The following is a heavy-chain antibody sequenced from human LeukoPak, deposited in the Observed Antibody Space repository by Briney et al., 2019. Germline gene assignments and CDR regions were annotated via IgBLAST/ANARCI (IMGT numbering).Heavy chain of an antibody. CDR3: ARSPGYCSSTSCWSRYYYYYMDV. J-gene: IGHJ6*03. D-gene: IGHD2-2*01. V-gene: IGHV1-69*05. Sequence: SVKVSCKASGGTFSSYAISWVRQAPGQGLEWMGGIIPIFGTANYAQKFQGRVTITTDESTRTAYMELSSLRSEDTAVYYCARSPGYCSSTSCWSRYYYYYMDVWGKGTTVTVSS. CDR1: GGTFSSYA. CDR2: IIPIFGTA.